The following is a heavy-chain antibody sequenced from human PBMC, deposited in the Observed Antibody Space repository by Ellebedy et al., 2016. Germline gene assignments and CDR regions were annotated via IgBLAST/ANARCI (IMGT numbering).Heavy chain of an antibody. J-gene: IGHJ3*02. CDR1: GFTFSSYG. CDR3: AKDRQWLVFAFDI. Sequence: GGSLRLSCAASGFTFSSYGMHWVRQAPGKGLEWVAVISYDGSNKYYADSVKGRFTISRDNSKNTLYLQMNSLRAEDTAVYYCAKDRQWLVFAFDIWGQGTMVTVSS. V-gene: IGHV3-30*18. CDR2: ISYDGSNK. D-gene: IGHD6-19*01.